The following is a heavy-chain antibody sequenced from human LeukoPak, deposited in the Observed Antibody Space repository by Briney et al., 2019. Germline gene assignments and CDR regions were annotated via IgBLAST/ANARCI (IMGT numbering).Heavy chain of an antibody. D-gene: IGHD1-26*01. CDR3: ARFSVGGTYYPNY. CDR2: IYPGDSDT. CDR1: GYSFTSSW. V-gene: IGHV5-51*01. Sequence: GASLQISCQGSGYSFTSSWIGWVRQLSGKGLEWMGIIYPGDSDTRYSPSFQGQVTISADKSISTAYLQWSSLKASDTAMYYCARFSVGGTYYPNYWGQGTLVSVSS. J-gene: IGHJ4*02.